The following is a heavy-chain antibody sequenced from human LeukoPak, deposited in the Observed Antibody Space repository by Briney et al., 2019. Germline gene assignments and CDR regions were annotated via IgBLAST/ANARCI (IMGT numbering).Heavy chain of an antibody. CDR3: ARFGVDYDMGV. CDR1: GGSISGHY. Sequence: SETLSLTCTVSGGSISGHYWTWIRQPPGKGLEWIGQIHYSGRPDYNPSLKSRVTISVDTSNNQLSLKVTSVTGADTAVYYCARFGVDYDMGVWGQGTTVTVSS. CDR2: IHYSGRP. J-gene: IGHJ6*02. D-gene: IGHD3-16*01. V-gene: IGHV4-59*11.